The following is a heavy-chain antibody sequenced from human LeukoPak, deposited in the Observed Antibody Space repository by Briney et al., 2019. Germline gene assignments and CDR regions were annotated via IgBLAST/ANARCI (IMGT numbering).Heavy chain of an antibody. J-gene: IGHJ4*02. D-gene: IGHD3-22*01. V-gene: IGHV3-11*06. CDR1: GFTFSDYY. CDR3: AGGYYYDSSGYLD. Sequence: PGGSLRLSCAASGFTFSDYYMSWIRQAPGKGLEWVSSISSSSSYIYYADSVKGRFTISRDNAKNSLYLQMNSLRAEDTAVYYCAGGYYYDSSGYLDWGQGTLVTVSS. CDR2: ISSSSSYI.